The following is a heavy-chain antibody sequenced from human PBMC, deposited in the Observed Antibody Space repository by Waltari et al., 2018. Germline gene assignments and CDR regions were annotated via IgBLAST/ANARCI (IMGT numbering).Heavy chain of an antibody. CDR2: IYHSGST. CDR3: ARQWYYGSGSYYTAEYFQH. J-gene: IGHJ1*01. V-gene: IGHV4-38-2*01. CDR1: GYSISSGYY. Sequence: QVQLQESGPGLVKPSETLSLTCAVSGYSISSGYYWGWIRQPPGTGLEWIGSIYHSGSTYYNPSLKSRVTISVDTSKNQFSLKLSSVTAADTAVYYCARQWYYGSGSYYTAEYFQHWGQGTLVTVSS. D-gene: IGHD3-10*01.